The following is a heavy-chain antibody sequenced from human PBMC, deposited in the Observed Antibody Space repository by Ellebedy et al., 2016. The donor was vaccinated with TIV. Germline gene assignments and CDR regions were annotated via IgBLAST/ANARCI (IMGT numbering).Heavy chain of an antibody. CDR3: ARQGGRFGQLWFDP. D-gene: IGHD3-10*01. J-gene: IGHJ5*02. CDR2: IHTSGST. CDR1: AGPISTYY. V-gene: IGHV4-4*07. Sequence: MPSETLSLTCTVPAGPISTYYCPWILHPARTGLEWIGRIHTSGSTNYNPSLKSRVTMSVDTSKNQFSLKLSSVTAADTAVYYCARQGGRFGQLWFDPWGQGTLVTVSS.